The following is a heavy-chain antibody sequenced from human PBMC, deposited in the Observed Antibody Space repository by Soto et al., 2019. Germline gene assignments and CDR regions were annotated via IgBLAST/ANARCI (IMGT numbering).Heavy chain of an antibody. J-gene: IGHJ4*02. V-gene: IGHV4-59*01. D-gene: IGHD1-26*01. CDR3: ARGRGGYYFYDY. Sequence: SETLSLTCTVSGGFMTSYYWNWIRQTPGKAPEWIAYIYYNGITNYNPSLKSRVTISVDTPKNQFSLKLNSVTAADTAMYYCARGRGGYYFYDYWGQGALVTVSS. CDR2: IYYNGIT. CDR1: GGFMTSYY.